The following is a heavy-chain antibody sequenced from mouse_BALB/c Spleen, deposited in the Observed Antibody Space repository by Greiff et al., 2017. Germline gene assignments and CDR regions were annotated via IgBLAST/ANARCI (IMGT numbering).Heavy chain of an antibody. D-gene: IGHD4-1*01. CDR2: IAPGSGST. CDR1: GYTFTSYW. J-gene: IGHJ2*01. V-gene: IGHV1S41*01. Sequence: DLVKPGASVKLSCKASGYTFTSYWINWIKQRPGQGLEWIGRIAPGSGSTYYNEMFKGKATLTVDTSSSTAYIQLSSLSSEDSAVYFCARTGTRRYFDYWGQGTTLTVSS. CDR3: ARTGTRRYFDY.